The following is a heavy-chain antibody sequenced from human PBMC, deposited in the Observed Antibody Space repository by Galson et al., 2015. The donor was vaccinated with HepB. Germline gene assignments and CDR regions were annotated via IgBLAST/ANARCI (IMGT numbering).Heavy chain of an antibody. CDR2: VDPEDGET. V-gene: IGHV1-69-2*01. CDR1: GYTFTDYY. CDR3: ATATKQFNFWSGSGY. Sequence: VKVSCKVSGYTFTDYYMHWVQQAPGKGLEWMGLVDPEDGETIYAEKFQGRVTITADTSTDTAYMELSSLRSEDTAVYYCATATKQFNFWSGSGYWGQGTLVTVSS. J-gene: IGHJ4*02. D-gene: IGHD3-3*01.